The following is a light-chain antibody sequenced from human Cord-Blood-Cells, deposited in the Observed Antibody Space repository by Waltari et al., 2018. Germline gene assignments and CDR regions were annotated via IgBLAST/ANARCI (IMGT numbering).Light chain of an antibody. CDR1: RRDVGGYND. CDR2: DVS. Sequence: QSALTQPVSVSGSPGQSITISCTGTRRDVGGYNDVSWYQQHPGKPPKLMIYDVSNRPSGVSNRFSGSKSGNTASLTISGLQAEDEADDYCSSYTSSSTRVFGGGTKLTVL. J-gene: IGLJ2*01. V-gene: IGLV2-14*01. CDR3: SSYTSSSTRV.